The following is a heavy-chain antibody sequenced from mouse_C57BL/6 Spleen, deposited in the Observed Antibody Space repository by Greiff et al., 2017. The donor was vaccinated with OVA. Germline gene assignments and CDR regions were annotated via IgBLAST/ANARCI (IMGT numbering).Heavy chain of an antibody. CDR1: GYAFSSYW. V-gene: IGHV1-80*01. Sequence: LVESGAELVKPGASVKISCKASGYAFSSYWMNWVKQRPGKGLEWIGQIYPGDGDTNYNGKFKGKATLTADKSSSTAYMQLSSLTSEDSAVYFCARASEGITTVSWGQGTTLTVSS. J-gene: IGHJ2*01. D-gene: IGHD1-1*01. CDR3: ARASEGITTVS. CDR2: IYPGDGDT.